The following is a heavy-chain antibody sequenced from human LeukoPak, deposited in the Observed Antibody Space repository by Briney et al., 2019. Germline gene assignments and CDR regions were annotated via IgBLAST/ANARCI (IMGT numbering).Heavy chain of an antibody. D-gene: IGHD2-15*01. J-gene: IGHJ3*02. V-gene: IGHV3-48*03. CDR1: GFTLSSYE. CDR3: GRGGYCRGGTCYRFNAFDI. Sequence: GGSLRLSCATSGFTLSSYEMNWVRQAPGKGLEWVSYISPSGSAIYTDSVKGRFTISTDNAKNSLFLQMNSLRAEGTAVYYCGRGGYCRGGTCYRFNAFDIWGQGTTVTVSS. CDR2: ISPSGSAI.